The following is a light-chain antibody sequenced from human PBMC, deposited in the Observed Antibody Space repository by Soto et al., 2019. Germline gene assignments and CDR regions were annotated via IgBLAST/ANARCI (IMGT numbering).Light chain of an antibody. Sequence: QPVLTQPPSVSGTPGQRVTISCSGSSSNIGSNTVNWYQKLPGRAPKLLVDSNNNNRPSGDPARFVGFKSGTSASLAISGLQSEDESDYYCAAWDDRFNGPVFGGGTKLTVL. CDR2: SNNN. CDR1: SSNIGSNT. J-gene: IGLJ3*02. V-gene: IGLV1-44*01. CDR3: AAWDDRFNGPV.